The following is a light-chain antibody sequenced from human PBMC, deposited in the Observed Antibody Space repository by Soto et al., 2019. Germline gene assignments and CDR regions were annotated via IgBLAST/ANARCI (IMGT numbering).Light chain of an antibody. CDR1: QRVDSRF. CDR2: GAS. CDR3: QQYDSSVT. J-gene: IGKJ1*01. V-gene: IGKV3-20*01. Sequence: IGLTQSPGSLSLSPGERATLSCRASQRVDSRFFAWYQQRPGQAPRLLIYGASRRATGIPDRFTGSGSGQDLALTISGLEPGGFALYYCQQYDSSVTFGLGTKVEIK.